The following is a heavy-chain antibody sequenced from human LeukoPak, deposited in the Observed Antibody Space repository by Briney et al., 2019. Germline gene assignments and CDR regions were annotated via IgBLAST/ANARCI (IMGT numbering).Heavy chain of an antibody. D-gene: IGHD3-22*01. J-gene: IGHJ4*02. CDR3: ARGYYDSSGYLLDY. CDR2: INPNSGGT. CDR1: GYTFTGYY. V-gene: IGHV1-2*04. Sequence: ASVKVSCKASGYTFTGYYMHWVRQAPGQGLEWMGWINPNSGGTNYAQKFQGWVTMTRDTSISTAYMELSRLRSDDTAVYYCARGYYDSSGYLLDYWGQGTLVTVSS.